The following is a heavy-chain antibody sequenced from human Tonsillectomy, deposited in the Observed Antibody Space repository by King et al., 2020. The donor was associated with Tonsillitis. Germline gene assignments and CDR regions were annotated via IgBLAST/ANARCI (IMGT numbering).Heavy chain of an antibody. Sequence: VQLVESGAEVKKPGESLRISCKGSGYSFTSYWISWVRQMPGKGLEWMGRIDPSDSYTNYSPSFQGHVTISADKSISTAYLQWSSLKASDTAMYYCARWAGSSPIFDPWGQGTLVTVSS. V-gene: IGHV5-10-1*03. CDR2: IDPSDSYT. J-gene: IGHJ5*02. CDR3: ARWAGSSPIFDP. D-gene: IGHD6-6*01. CDR1: GYSFTSYW.